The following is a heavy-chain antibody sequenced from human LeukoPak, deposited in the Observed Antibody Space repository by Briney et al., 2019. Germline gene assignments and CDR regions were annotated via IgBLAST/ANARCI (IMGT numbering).Heavy chain of an antibody. D-gene: IGHD3-10*01. CDR1: GFTFSSYS. V-gene: IGHV3-21*01. CDR3: ARTRWVRENWFDP. CDR2: ISSSSSYI. J-gene: IGHJ5*02. Sequence: GGSLRLSCAVSGFTFSSYSMNWVRQAPGKGLEWVSSISSSSSYIYYADSVKGRFTISRDNAKNSLYLQMNSLRAEDTAVYYCARTRWVRENWFDPWGQGTLVTVSS.